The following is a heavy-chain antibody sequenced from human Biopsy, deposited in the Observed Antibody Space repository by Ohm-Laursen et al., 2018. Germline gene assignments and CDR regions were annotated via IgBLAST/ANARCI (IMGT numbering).Heavy chain of an antibody. J-gene: IGHJ4*02. CDR3: ARGRRTSGWPYFDS. Sequence: GTLSPTCTVSGDSLTSGPENWSWIRQSPGQGLEYIGFIYSGGNTNYNPSLKNRVTMSVDTSKNQFYLKLYSVTAADTAVYYCARGRRTSGWPYFDSWGQGTLVTVSS. CDR1: GDSLTSGPEN. V-gene: IGHV4-61*01. CDR2: IYSGGNT. D-gene: IGHD6-19*01.